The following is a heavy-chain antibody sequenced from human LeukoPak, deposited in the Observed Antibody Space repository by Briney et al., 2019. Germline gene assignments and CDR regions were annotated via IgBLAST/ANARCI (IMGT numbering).Heavy chain of an antibody. Sequence: PGGSLRLSFAVSGFSVTNNYMSWVRPAPGQGRGWVSSIGRDNKPHYSGSVKGRSAISRDNSKSMLFLQLNSLRAEDTALYYCARDLHYYVAIDVWGQGTTVTVSS. V-gene: IGHV3-53*01. J-gene: IGHJ6*02. CDR2: IGRDNKP. D-gene: IGHD3-10*02. CDR1: GFSVTNNY. CDR3: ARDLHYYVAIDV.